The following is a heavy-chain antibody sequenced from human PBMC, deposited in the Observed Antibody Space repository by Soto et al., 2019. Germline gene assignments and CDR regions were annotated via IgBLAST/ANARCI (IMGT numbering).Heavy chain of an antibody. D-gene: IGHD3-16*01. J-gene: IGHJ4*02. V-gene: IGHV1-69*13. CDR1: GGTFSSYA. CDR3: ARAHGEYVEAGYFDY. Sequence: SVKVSCKASGGTFSSYAISWVRQAPGQGLEWMGGIIPIFGTANYAQKFQGRVTITADESTSTAYMELSSLRSEDTAVYYCARAHGEYVEAGYFDYWGQGTLVTLSS. CDR2: IIPIFGTA.